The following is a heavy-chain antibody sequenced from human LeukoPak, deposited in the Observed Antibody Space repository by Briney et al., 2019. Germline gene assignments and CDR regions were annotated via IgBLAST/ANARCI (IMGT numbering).Heavy chain of an antibody. D-gene: IGHD6-13*01. CDR2: ISSRATTI. CDR3: ARKNIAAAAFDF. Sequence: GGSLRLSCTASGFTFSSYEMNWVRQAPGKGLEWVSYISSRATTIYYADSVKGRLTISRDNAKNSLYLQMNSLRAEDTAVYYCARKNIAAAAFDFWGQGTLVTVSS. CDR1: GFTFSSYE. V-gene: IGHV3-48*03. J-gene: IGHJ4*02.